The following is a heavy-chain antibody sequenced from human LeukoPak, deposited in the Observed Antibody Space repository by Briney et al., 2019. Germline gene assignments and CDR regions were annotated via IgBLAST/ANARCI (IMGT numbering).Heavy chain of an antibody. CDR2: ISGSGDST. Sequence: GRSLRLSCAASGFTFSSYAMSWVRQAPGKGLEWVSAISGSGDSTYYADSVKGRFTISRDNSKNTLYLQMNSLRAEDTAVYYCAKDLAERVGATELYCYGMDVWGQGTTVTVSS. V-gene: IGHV3-23*01. D-gene: IGHD1-26*01. CDR1: GFTFSSYA. CDR3: AKDLAERVGATELYCYGMDV. J-gene: IGHJ6*02.